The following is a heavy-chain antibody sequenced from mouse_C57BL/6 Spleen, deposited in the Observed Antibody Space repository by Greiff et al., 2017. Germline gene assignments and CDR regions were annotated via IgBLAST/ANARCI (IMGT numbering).Heavy chain of an antibody. Sequence: QVQLKQSGPELVKPGASVKISCKASGYAFSSSWMNWVKQRPGKGLEWIGRIYPGDGDTNYNGKFKGKATLTADKSSHTAYMQLSSLTSEDSAVYFCARWGSTMVTYWYFDVWGTGTTVTVSS. V-gene: IGHV1-82*01. CDR1: GYAFSSSW. D-gene: IGHD2-2*01. CDR3: ARWGSTMVTYWYFDV. J-gene: IGHJ1*03. CDR2: IYPGDGDT.